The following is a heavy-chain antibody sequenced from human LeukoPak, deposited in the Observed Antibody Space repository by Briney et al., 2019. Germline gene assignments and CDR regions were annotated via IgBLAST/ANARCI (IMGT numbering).Heavy chain of an antibody. D-gene: IGHD6-13*01. CDR2: INPNSGGT. CDR1: GYTFTGYY. J-gene: IGHJ4*02. Sequence: ASVKVSCKASGYTFTGYYMHLVRQAPGQGLEWMGWINPNSGGTNYAQKFQGRVTMTSDTSISTAYMELSRLRSDDTAVYYCARDPDYFKIAAAGHEGYWGQGTLVTVSS. V-gene: IGHV1-2*02. CDR3: ARDPDYFKIAAAGHEGY.